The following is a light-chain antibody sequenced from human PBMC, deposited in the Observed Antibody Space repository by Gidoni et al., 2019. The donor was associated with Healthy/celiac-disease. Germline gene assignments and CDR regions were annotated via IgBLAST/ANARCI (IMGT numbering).Light chain of an antibody. CDR1: QSISSW. J-gene: IGKJ1*01. V-gene: IGKV1-5*01. CDR2: DAS. Sequence: GDTVTITCRASQSISSWLAWDQQTPGKAPKLLISDASRLESGVPSRFSGGGSGTEFTTTSSSLPPDDFATYYWQQYNTYPWTFGQGTKVEIK. CDR3: QQYNTYPWT.